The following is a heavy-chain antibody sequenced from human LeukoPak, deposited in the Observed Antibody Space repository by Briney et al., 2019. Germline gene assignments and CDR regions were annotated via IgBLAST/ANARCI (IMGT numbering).Heavy chain of an antibody. CDR3: AKGSGYEPQSSYYSLDS. V-gene: IGHV3-30*02. CDR1: GFTFSSYG. CDR2: IRYDGSNK. Sequence: GGSLRLSCAASGFTFSSYGMHWVRQAPGKGLEWVAFIRYDGSNKYYADSVKGRFTISRDNSKNTLYLHVNSLRPEDTAVYYCAKGSGYEPQSSYYSLDSGGKGPTSPSP. J-gene: IGHJ6*03. D-gene: IGHD5-12*01.